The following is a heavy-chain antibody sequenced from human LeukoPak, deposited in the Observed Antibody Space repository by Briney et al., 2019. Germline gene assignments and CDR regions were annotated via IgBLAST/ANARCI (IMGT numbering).Heavy chain of an antibody. CDR3: ARLTADGRLYFVD. V-gene: IGHV3-53*01. CDR1: GFTVISNY. J-gene: IGHJ4*02. CDR2: LYNTGNT. Sequence: RRSLRLSCAASGFTVISNYLSWVRQAPGKGLEWVSTLYNTGNTSYANSVKGRFSISRDNSKNTLFLQMNSLRAEDTAVYYCARLTADGRLYFVDWGPGTLVTVSS. D-gene: IGHD6-13*01.